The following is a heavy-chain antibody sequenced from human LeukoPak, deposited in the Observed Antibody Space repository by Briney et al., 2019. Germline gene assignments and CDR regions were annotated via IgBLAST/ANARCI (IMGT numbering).Heavy chain of an antibody. Sequence: ASVKVSCKASGYTFTSYGISWVRQAPGQGLEWMGWISAYNGNTNYAQKLQGRVTMTTDTSTSTAYMELRSLRSDDTAVYYCASDLDYGDYFGGSFDYWGQGTLVTVSS. J-gene: IGHJ4*02. CDR3: ASDLDYGDYFGGSFDY. V-gene: IGHV1-18*01. D-gene: IGHD4-17*01. CDR2: ISAYNGNT. CDR1: GYTFTSYG.